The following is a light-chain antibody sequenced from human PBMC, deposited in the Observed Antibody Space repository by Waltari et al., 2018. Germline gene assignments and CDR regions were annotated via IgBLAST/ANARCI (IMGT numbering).Light chain of an antibody. CDR3: MQILQPART. V-gene: IGKV2-28*01. J-gene: IGKJ2*01. Sequence: DILMTQSPLSLPVTPGEPASISCRSSQSLLHSNGYNYWDWYLQKPGQSPQVLIYLGSNRASGVPDRFSGSGSGTDLTLNISRVEAEDVGVYYCMQILQPARTFGQGTRLEIK. CDR1: QSLLHSNGYNY. CDR2: LGS.